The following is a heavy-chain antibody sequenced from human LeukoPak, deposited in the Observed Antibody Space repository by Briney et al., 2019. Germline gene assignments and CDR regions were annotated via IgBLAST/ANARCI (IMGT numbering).Heavy chain of an antibody. CDR3: ARTGGGGGATGY. J-gene: IGHJ4*02. D-gene: IGHD1-26*01. Sequence: SETLSLTCTVSGGSISSYYWSWIRQPPGKGLEWIGYIYYSGSTNYNPSLKSRVTMSVDTSKNQFSLKLNSVTTADTAVYYCARTGGGGGATGYWGQGTLVTVSS. V-gene: IGHV4-59*01. CDR2: IYYSGST. CDR1: GGSISSYY.